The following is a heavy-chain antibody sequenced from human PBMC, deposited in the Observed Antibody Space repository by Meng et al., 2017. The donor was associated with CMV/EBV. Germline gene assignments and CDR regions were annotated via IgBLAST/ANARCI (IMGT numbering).Heavy chain of an antibody. CDR2: INPNSGGT. J-gene: IGHJ6*02. D-gene: IGHD2-2*01. CDR1: GYTFTGYY. Sequence: ASAMVSCKASGYTFTGYYMHWVRQAPAQGLEWMGWINPNSGGTNYAQKFQGRVTMTRDTSISTAYMELSRLRSDDTAVYYCAREEYCSSTSCSPQFGYYYYYGMDVWGQGTTVTVSS. CDR3: AREEYCSSTSCSPQFGYYYYYGMDV. V-gene: IGHV1-2*02.